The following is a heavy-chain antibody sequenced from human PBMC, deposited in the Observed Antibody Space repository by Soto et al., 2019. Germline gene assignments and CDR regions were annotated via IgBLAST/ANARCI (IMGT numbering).Heavy chain of an antibody. V-gene: IGHV3-23*01. CDR3: AKFPYCSGGSRYFDY. D-gene: IGHD2-15*01. CDR1: GFTFSSYA. J-gene: IGHJ4*02. Sequence: SLRLSCAASGFTFSSYAMSWVRQAPGKGLEWVSAISGSGGSTYYADSVKGRFTISRDNSKNTLYLQMNSLRAEDTAVYYCAKFPYCSGGSRYFDYWGQGTLDTVSS. CDR2: ISGSGGST.